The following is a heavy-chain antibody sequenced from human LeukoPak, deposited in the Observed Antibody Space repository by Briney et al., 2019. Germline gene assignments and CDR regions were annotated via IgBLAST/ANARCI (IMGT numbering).Heavy chain of an antibody. CDR3: AREVSNYGPPLSYD. D-gene: IGHD4-11*01. J-gene: IGHJ3*01. CDR1: GYTFTGYY. V-gene: IGHV1-2*02. CDR2: INPNSGGT. Sequence: GASVKVSCKASGYTFTGYYMHWVRQAPGQGLEWMGWINPNSGGTNYAQKFQGRVTMTRDTSISTAYMELSRLRSDDTAVYYCAREVSNYGPPLSYDWGQGTMVTVSS.